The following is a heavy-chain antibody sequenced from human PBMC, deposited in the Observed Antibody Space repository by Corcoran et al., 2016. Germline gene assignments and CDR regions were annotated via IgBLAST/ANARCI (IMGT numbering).Heavy chain of an antibody. D-gene: IGHD2-21*02. V-gene: IGHV1-3*01. CDR1: GYTFTSYA. J-gene: IGHJ3*02. Sequence: QVQLVQSGAEVKKPGASVKVSCKASGYTFTSYAMHWVRQAPGQRLEWMGWINAGNGNTKYSQKFQGRVTITRDTSASTADMELSSLRSEDTAGYYCARDRARGYCGGDCYPDAFDIWGQGTIVTVSS. CDR3: ARDRARGYCGGDCYPDAFDI. CDR2: INAGNGNT.